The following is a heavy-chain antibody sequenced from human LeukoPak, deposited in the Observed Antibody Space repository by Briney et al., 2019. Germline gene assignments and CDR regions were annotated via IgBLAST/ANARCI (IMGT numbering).Heavy chain of an antibody. J-gene: IGHJ6*02. CDR2: IYYSGST. CDR1: GGSISSYY. CDR3: ATGRLYYYYGMDV. Sequence: KTSETLSLTCTVSGGSISSYYWSWIRQPPGKGLEWIGYIYYSGSTNYNPSLKSRVTISVDTSKNQFSLKLSSVTAADTAVYYCATGRLYYYYGMDVWGQGTLVTVSS. V-gene: IGHV4-59*01.